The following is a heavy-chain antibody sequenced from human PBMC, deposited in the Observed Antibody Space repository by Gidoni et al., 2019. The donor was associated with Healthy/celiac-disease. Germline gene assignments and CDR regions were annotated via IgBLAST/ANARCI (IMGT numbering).Heavy chain of an antibody. V-gene: IGHV4-31*01. J-gene: IGHJ5*02. CDR1: TSGGYY. Sequence: TSGGYYWSWIRQHPGKGLEWIGYIYYSGSTYYNPSLKSLVTISVDTSKNQFSLKLSSVTAADTAVYYCARAGAYDFWSGYPNWFDPWGQGTLVTVSS. CDR2: IYYSGST. D-gene: IGHD3-3*01. CDR3: ARAGAYDFWSGYPNWFDP.